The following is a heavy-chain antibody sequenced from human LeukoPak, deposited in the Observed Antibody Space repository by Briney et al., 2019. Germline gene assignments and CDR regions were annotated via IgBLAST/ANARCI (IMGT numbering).Heavy chain of an antibody. CDR1: GFTFSSYA. CDR3: ANDLRLGGRGPEN. V-gene: IGHV3-23*01. Sequence: PGGSLRLSCAASGFTFSSYAMSWVRQAPGKGLEWVSAISGSGGSTYYADSEKGRFTISRDNAKNSLYLQMNSLRAEDTAVYYCANDLRLGGRGPENWGQGTLVTVSS. D-gene: IGHD3-16*01. CDR2: ISGSGGST. J-gene: IGHJ4*02.